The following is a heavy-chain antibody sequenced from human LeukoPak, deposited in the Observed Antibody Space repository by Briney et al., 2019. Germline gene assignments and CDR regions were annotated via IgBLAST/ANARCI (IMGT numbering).Heavy chain of an antibody. CDR1: GGSISSYY. Sequence: SETLSLTCTVSGGSISSYYWSWIRQPAGKGPEWIGRIYTTGSTNYNPSLKSRVTMSSDTSKNQLSLKLTSVTAADTAVYYCARGAGDDLDYWGQGTLVSVSS. CDR3: ARGAGDDLDY. D-gene: IGHD7-27*01. V-gene: IGHV4-4*07. J-gene: IGHJ4*02. CDR2: IYTTGST.